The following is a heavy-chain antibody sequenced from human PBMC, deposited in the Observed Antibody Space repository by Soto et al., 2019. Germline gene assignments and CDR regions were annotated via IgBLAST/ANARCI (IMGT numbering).Heavy chain of an antibody. CDR1: VFTFSSHS. J-gene: IGHJ4*02. CDR2: ISSSGGST. CDR3: ATFSSAQNSEFDC. Sequence: PGGSLRLSCASSVFTFSSHSMSWVRHSPGKWLEWVSAISSSGGSTYYADSVKGRFTISRDNSQNTLHLQMSYLKGEDTAVYYCATFSSAQNSEFDCWGQGPLVTVSS. D-gene: IGHD6-19*01. V-gene: IGHV3-23*01.